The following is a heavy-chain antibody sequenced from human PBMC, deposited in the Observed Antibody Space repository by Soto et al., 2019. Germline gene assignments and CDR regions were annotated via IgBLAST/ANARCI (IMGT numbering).Heavy chain of an antibody. D-gene: IGHD2-2*01. CDR1: GYSFTSYW. CDR2: IDPSDSYT. V-gene: IGHV5-10-1*01. Sequence: GEPRKVSCKGSGYSFTSYWISWVRQMTGKGLEWMGRIDPSDSYTNYSPSFQGHVTISADKSISTAYLQWSSLKASDTAMYYCARQGVVVPAAVAWPQNWFDPWAQATLVTLSS. CDR3: ARQGVVVPAAVAWPQNWFDP. J-gene: IGHJ5*02.